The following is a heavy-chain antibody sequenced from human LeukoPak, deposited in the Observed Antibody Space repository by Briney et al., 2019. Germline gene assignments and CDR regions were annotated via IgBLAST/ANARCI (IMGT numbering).Heavy chain of an antibody. CDR2: ISSSSSYI. D-gene: IGHD2-2*01. CDR3: ARDQDIVVVPAARIDY. CDR1: GFTFSSYS. Sequence: GGSLRLSCAASGFTFSSYSMNWVRQAPGKGLEWVSSISSSSSYIYYADSVKGRFTISRDNAKNSLYLQMNSLRAEDTAVYYCARDQDIVVVPAARIDYWGQGTLVTVSS. V-gene: IGHV3-21*01. J-gene: IGHJ4*02.